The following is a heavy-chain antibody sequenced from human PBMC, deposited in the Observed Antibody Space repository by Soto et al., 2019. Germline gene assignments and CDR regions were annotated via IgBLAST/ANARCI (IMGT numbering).Heavy chain of an antibody. Sequence: SETLSLTCTVSGGSISNYYWNWIRQPPGKGLEWIGYVHYSGTTNYNPSLKSRVTISLDTSNNQFSLRLSSVTAADTAVYYCATRITVFGLLIPPFDPWGQGTQVTVSS. CDR3: ATRITVFGLLIPPFDP. J-gene: IGHJ5*02. CDR2: VHYSGTT. D-gene: IGHD3-3*01. V-gene: IGHV4-59*01. CDR1: GGSISNYY.